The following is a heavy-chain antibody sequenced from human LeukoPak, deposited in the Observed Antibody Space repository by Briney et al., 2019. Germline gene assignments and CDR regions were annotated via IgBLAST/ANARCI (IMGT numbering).Heavy chain of an antibody. CDR1: GYTFTGYY. D-gene: IGHD1-26*01. V-gene: IGHV1-2*02. J-gene: IGHJ6*02. Sequence: ASVKLSCSASGYTFTGYYMRRVREAPGQGLEWMGWTNPKSGGTNYSQKFQGRVTMTRDTSINTAYKELSRLRSDDTAVYYCARECLYSGSYYYYGMDVWGQGTTVTVSS. CDR3: ARECLYSGSYYYYGMDV. CDR2: TNPKSGGT.